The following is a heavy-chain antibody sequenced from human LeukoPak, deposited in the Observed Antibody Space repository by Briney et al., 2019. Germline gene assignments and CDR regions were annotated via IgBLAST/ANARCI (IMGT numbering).Heavy chain of an antibody. Sequence: GGALRLSCAAPGFTLSSYLVSGVRQAPGKRVGGGAHIKQEGREEYYVDSVKGRFTISRDNAKNSLYLQMNSLRAEDTAVYYCARVTYYYDSSGLGNYYYYYGMDVWGQGTTVTVSS. CDR3: ARVTYYYDSSGLGNYYYYYGMDV. V-gene: IGHV3-7*05. D-gene: IGHD3-22*01. CDR1: GFTLSSYL. J-gene: IGHJ6*02. CDR2: IKQEGREE.